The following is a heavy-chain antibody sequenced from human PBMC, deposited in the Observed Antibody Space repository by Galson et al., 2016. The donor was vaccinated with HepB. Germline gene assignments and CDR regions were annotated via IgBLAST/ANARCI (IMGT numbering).Heavy chain of an antibody. D-gene: IGHD4-17*01. V-gene: IGHV1-69*13. CDR3: ATGAEHGYGDYDTSYYHYYYMDV. CDR1: GGAFRNSA. Sequence: SVKVSCKASGGAFRNSAISWVRQAPGQGPEWMGGIIPFFGTAKYAQKSQGRVTITADEPTSTAYMELSSLRSEDTAMYYCATGAEHGYGDYDTSYYHYYYMDVWGKGTTVTVSS. CDR2: IIPFFGTA. J-gene: IGHJ6*03.